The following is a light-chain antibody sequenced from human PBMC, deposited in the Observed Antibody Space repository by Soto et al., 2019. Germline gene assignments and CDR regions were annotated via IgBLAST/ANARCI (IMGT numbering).Light chain of an antibody. J-gene: IGLJ1*01. Sequence: QSVLTQPPSVSAAPGQKVTISCSGSSSNTGNNYVSWYQRLPGTAPKLLIYEDNKRPSGIPDRFSGSKSGTSATLGITGLQTGDEADYYCGTWDSSLTAYVFGSGTKVT. CDR2: EDN. CDR3: GTWDSSLTAYV. V-gene: IGLV1-51*02. CDR1: SSNTGNNY.